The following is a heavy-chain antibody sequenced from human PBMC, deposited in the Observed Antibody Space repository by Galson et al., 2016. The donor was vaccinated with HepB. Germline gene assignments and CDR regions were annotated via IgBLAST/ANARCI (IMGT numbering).Heavy chain of an antibody. J-gene: IGHJ4*02. V-gene: IGHV3-30*04. D-gene: IGHD1-7*01. CDR3: AREPDTGTADY. CDR1: GFTFSSYT. CDR2: LTYDGRKV. Sequence: SLRLSCAASGFTFSSYTMHWVRQAPGKGLEWMGALTYDGRKVHYAESTKGQFTISRDNSKNTLFLQMNSLRPEDTAVYYCAREPDTGTADYRGQGTLVTVSS.